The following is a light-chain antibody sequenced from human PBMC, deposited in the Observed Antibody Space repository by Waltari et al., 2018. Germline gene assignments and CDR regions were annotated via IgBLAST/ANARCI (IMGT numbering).Light chain of an antibody. CDR3: QQSHSAPLA. V-gene: IGKV1-39*01. CDR2: AAP. J-gene: IGKJ4*01. CDR1: RAITNY. Sequence: DIQMTQSPSSLSASVRDRVTITCRASRAITNYVNWYQQRPGLAPKLLIYAAPTLQGGVPTRFSGSGSGTDFTLTISSLQIEDFATYYCQQSHSAPLAFGGGTRLEI.